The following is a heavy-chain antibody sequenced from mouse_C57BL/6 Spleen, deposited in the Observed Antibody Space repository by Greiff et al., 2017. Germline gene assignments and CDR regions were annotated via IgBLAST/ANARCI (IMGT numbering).Heavy chain of an antibody. CDR3: ARKDYYSSSSLAY. Sequence: QVQLQQSGPELVKPGASVKISCKASGYAFSSSWMNWVKQRPGKGLEWIGRIYPGDGDTNYNGKFKGKATLTADKSSSTAYMQLSSLTSEDSAVYFCARKDYYSSSSLAYWGQGTLVTVSA. D-gene: IGHD1-1*01. V-gene: IGHV1-82*01. J-gene: IGHJ3*01. CDR1: GYAFSSSW. CDR2: IYPGDGDT.